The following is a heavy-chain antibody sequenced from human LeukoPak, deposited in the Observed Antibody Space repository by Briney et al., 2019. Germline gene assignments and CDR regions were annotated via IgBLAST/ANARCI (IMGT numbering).Heavy chain of an antibody. Sequence: GGSLRLSCAASGFTFSSYEMNWVRQAPGKGLEWVSYISSSGSTIYYADSVKGRFTITRDNAKNSLYLQMNSLRAEDTALYYCARDYDILTGSPDAFDIWGQGTMVTVSS. CDR1: GFTFSSYE. V-gene: IGHV3-48*03. CDR2: ISSSGSTI. CDR3: ARDYDILTGSPDAFDI. D-gene: IGHD3-9*01. J-gene: IGHJ3*02.